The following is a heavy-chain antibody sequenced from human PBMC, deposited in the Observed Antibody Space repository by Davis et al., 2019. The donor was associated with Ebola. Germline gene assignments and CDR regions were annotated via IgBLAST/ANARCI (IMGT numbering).Heavy chain of an antibody. CDR1: GFILTNYA. J-gene: IGHJ4*02. D-gene: IGHD6-6*01. V-gene: IGHV1-3*01. CDR2: VHGGNGNT. Sequence: ASVKVSCKASGFILTNYAIHWVRQAPGQRLEWMGWVHGGNGNTKYSQRFQGRVTITTDTSASTVYLDLTSLRSDDTAVYYCARDGYSSSVLIYYFDYWGQGTLVTVSS. CDR3: ARDGYSSSVLIYYFDY.